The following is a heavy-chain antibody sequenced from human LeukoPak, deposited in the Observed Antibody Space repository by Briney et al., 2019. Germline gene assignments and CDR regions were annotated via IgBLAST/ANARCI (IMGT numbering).Heavy chain of an antibody. Sequence: PGGSLRLSCAASGFTFSNAWMSWVRQAPGKGLEWVANIKQDGSEKYYVDSVKGRFTISRDNAKNSLYLQMNSLRAEDTAVYYCARATITYYYDSSGYSYHFDYWGQGTLVTVSS. CDR2: IKQDGSEK. CDR1: GFTFSNAW. D-gene: IGHD3-22*01. CDR3: ARATITYYYDSSGYSYHFDY. V-gene: IGHV3-7*04. J-gene: IGHJ4*02.